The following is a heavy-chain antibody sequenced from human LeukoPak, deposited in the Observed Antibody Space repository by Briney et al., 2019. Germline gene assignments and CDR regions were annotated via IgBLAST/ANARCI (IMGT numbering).Heavy chain of an antibody. CDR1: GFIFSTYS. J-gene: IGHJ3*01. V-gene: IGHV3-48*01. CDR3: ARTVAFDL. Sequence: GGSLRLSCVASGFIFSTYSMNWVRQVPGKGLEWISYISGSSTTIYYADSVKGRFTISRDNGKNSLYLQMHSLRAEDTALYYCARTVAFDLGGKGTMVTVFS. CDR2: ISGSSTTI. D-gene: IGHD2-21*02.